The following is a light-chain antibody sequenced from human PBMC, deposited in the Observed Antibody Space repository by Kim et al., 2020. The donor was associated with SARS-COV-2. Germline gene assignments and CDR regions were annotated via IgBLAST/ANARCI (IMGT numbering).Light chain of an antibody. J-gene: IGKJ4*01. V-gene: IGKV3-20*01. Sequence: EIVLTQSPGTLSLSPGDRATLSCRASQSVSSSYLGWYQQKPGQAPRLLIYDASSRATGIPDRFSGSGSGTDFTLTISRLEPEDFALYYCQQYGSPPLTFGGGTKVDIK. CDR2: DAS. CDR3: QQYGSPPLT. CDR1: QSVSSSY.